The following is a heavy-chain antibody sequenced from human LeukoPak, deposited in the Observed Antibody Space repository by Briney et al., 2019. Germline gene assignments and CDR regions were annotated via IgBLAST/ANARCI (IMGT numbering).Heavy chain of an antibody. CDR2: MNPNSGNT. V-gene: IGHV1-8*03. CDR3: ARAKITMIAFDI. Sequence: GASVKVSCKASGYTFTSYDISWVRQATGQGLEWMGWMNPNSGNTGYAQKFQGRVTITRNTSISTAYMELSSLRSEDTAVYYCARAKITMIAFDIWGQGTMVTVSS. J-gene: IGHJ3*02. D-gene: IGHD3-22*01. CDR1: GYTFTSYD.